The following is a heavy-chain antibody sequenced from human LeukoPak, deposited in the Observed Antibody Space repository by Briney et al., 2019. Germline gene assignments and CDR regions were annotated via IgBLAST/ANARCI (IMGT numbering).Heavy chain of an antibody. D-gene: IGHD3-16*01. CDR2: FYHSGST. J-gene: IGHJ4*02. Sequence: SETLSLTCAVSGYSISSGYYWGWIREPPGKGLEWIGSFYHSGSTYYNPSLKSRVTISVDTSKNQFSLKLSSVTAADTAVYYCARMITFGGVIFDYWGQGTLVTVSS. CDR3: ARMITFGGVIFDY. CDR1: GYSISSGYY. V-gene: IGHV4-38-2*01.